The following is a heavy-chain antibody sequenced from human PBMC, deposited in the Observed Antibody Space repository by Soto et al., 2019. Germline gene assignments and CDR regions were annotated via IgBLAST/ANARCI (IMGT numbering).Heavy chain of an antibody. D-gene: IGHD3-22*01. Sequence: GGSLRLSCAASGFTFRHYGMNWVRQAPGKGLEWVSYIGIGSSTKYYADSVKGRFTISRDNAKNSLYLQMNSLRAEDTAVYYCARDQLYYNDISGRPLNAFDVWGQGTMVTVSS. CDR1: GFTFRHYG. CDR3: ARDQLYYNDISGRPLNAFDV. J-gene: IGHJ3*01. CDR2: IGIGSSTK. V-gene: IGHV3-48*01.